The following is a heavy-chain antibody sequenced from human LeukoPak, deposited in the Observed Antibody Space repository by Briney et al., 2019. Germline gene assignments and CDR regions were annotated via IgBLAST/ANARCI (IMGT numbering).Heavy chain of an antibody. D-gene: IGHD3-22*01. J-gene: IGHJ4*02. CDR2: ISGSGSST. Sequence: GGSLRLSCAASGFTFSTYAMSWVRQALGKGPEWVSGISGSGSSTYYADSVKGRFTISRDNSKNTLYLQMNSLRAEDTAVYYCAGRYDSSGYYLRWGQGTLVTAPS. CDR1: GFTFSTYA. CDR3: AGRYDSSGYYLR. V-gene: IGHV3-23*01.